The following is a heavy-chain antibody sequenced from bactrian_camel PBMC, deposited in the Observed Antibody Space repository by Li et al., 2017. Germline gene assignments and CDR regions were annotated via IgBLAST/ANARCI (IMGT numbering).Heavy chain of an antibody. D-gene: IGHD3*01. CDR3: VSYSLTY. Sequence: QLESGGGSVQAGGSLRLSCAASGYTSSRNCMGWFRQAPGKEREGVARIYTGSGNTYYADSVKGRFTISQDNAKNMVYLQMNSLKPEDTAVYYCVSYSLTYWGQGTQVTVS. J-gene: IGHJ4*01. V-gene: IGHV3S40*01. CDR2: IYTGSGNT. CDR1: GYTSSRNC.